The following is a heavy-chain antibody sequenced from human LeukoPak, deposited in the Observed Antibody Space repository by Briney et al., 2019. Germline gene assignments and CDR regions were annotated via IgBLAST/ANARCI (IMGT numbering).Heavy chain of an antibody. J-gene: IGHJ3*02. Sequence: SETLSLTCTVSGGSISSGGYDWGWIRQHPGKGLEWIGYIYYSGSTYYNPSLKSRVTISVDTSKNQFSLKLSSVTAADTAVFYCARVVGYCSSTSCPRVYAFDIWGQGTMVTVSS. CDR3: ARVVGYCSSTSCPRVYAFDI. CDR1: GGSISSGGYD. V-gene: IGHV4-31*03. D-gene: IGHD2-2*01. CDR2: IYYSGST.